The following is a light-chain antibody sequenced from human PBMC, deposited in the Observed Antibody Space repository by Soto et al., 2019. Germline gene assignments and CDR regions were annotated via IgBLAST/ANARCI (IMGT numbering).Light chain of an antibody. CDR2: DAS. V-gene: IGKV1-5*01. CDR1: RNIERW. CDR3: QHCDTYWA. J-gene: IGKJ1*01. Sequence: DIQMTQSPSTLSASLGDRVTITCRARRNIERWLAWYQQKPGKAPRLLIYDASTLETGVPSRFSCGGSGTEFALTISSLQPDDNATYYCQHCDTYWAFGQGTKVEVE.